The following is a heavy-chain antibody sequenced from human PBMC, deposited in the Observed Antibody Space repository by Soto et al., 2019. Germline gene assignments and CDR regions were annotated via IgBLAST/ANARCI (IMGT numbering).Heavy chain of an antibody. J-gene: IGHJ3*02. Sequence: PGGSLRLSCAASGFTFSSYAMSWVRQAPGKGLEWVSAISGSGGSTYYADSVKGRFTISRDNSKNTLYLQMNSLRAEDTAVYYCACSYYYDSSGYSDAFDIWGQGTMVTVSS. CDR3: ACSYYYDSSGYSDAFDI. D-gene: IGHD3-22*01. V-gene: IGHV3-23*01. CDR2: ISGSGGST. CDR1: GFTFSSYA.